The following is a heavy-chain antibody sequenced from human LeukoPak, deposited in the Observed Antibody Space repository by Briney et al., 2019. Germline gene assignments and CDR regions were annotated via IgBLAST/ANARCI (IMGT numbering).Heavy chain of an antibody. CDR1: GFLFSTYA. CDR3: AKKGCASISCYNNF. D-gene: IGHD2-2*02. Sequence: GGSLRLSCEASGFLFSTYAMSWVRQAPGKGLEWVSAIGGSVGGAYYADSVKGRFTISRDNSENTLYLQMNSLRAEDTAIYYCAKKGCASISCYNNFWGQGTLVTVSS. V-gene: IGHV3-23*01. J-gene: IGHJ4*02. CDR2: IGGSVGGA.